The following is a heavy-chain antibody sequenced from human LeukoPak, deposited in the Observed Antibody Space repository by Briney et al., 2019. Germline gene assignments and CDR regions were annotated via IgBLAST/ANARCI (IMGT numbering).Heavy chain of an antibody. CDR2: ISSSSSTI. Sequence: GGSLRLSCAASGFTFSSYSMNWVRQAPGKGLEWVSYISSSSSTIYYADSVKGRFTISRDNAKNSLYLQMNSLRPEDTAIYYCTAAWSNFDFWGQGILVAVSS. D-gene: IGHD6-25*01. J-gene: IGHJ4*02. V-gene: IGHV3-48*01. CDR1: GFTFSSYS. CDR3: TAAWSNFDF.